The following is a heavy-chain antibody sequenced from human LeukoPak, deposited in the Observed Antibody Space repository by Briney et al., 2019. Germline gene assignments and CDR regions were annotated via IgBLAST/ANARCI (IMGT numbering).Heavy chain of an antibody. CDR2: IYYSGST. CDR1: GGSISSSSYY. D-gene: IGHD1-26*01. V-gene: IGHV4-39*01. J-gene: IGHJ4*02. CDR3: ARGFDIVGATTGIDY. Sequence: SSETLSLTCTVSGGSISSSSYYWGWIRQPPGKGLEWIGSIYYSGSTYYNPSLKSRVTISVDTSKNQFSLKLSSVTAADTAVYYCARGFDIVGATTGIDYWGQGTLVTVSS.